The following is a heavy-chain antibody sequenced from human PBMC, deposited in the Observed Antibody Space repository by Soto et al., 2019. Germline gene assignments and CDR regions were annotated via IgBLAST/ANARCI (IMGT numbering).Heavy chain of an antibody. CDR3: ARGRSLDY. Sequence: GGSLRLSCVASGFSFGSYALTWVRQAPGKGLEWVSTISGSDGKTFYADAVKGRFSISRDISQSTLYLQMNSLRADDTALYYCARGRSLDYWGQGTRVTVSS. V-gene: IGHV3-23*01. J-gene: IGHJ4*02. CDR2: ISGSDGKT. D-gene: IGHD3-16*01. CDR1: GFSFGSYA.